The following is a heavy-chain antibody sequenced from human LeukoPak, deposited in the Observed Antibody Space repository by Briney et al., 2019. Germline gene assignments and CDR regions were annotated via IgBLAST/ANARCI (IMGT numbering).Heavy chain of an antibody. CDR2: ISSSGSTI. Sequence: GGSLRLSCAASGFTFSDYYMSWIRQAPGKGLEWVSYISSSGSTIYYADSVKGRFTISRDNSKNTLYLQMNSLRAEDTAVYYCARARAAAPPHFDYWGQGTLVTVSS. CDR1: GFTFSDYY. J-gene: IGHJ4*02. CDR3: ARARAAAPPHFDY. D-gene: IGHD6-13*01. V-gene: IGHV3-11*04.